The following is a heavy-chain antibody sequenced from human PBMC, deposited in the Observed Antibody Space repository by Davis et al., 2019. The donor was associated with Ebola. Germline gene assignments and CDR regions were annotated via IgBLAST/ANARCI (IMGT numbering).Heavy chain of an antibody. CDR2: IYYSGST. D-gene: IGHD2-2*02. Sequence: MPSETLSLTCAVSGGSIGSGGYSWSWIRQPPGKGLEWFGYIYYSGSTYYNPSLKSRVTISVDTSKNQFSLKLSSVTAADTAVYYCARSDCSSTSCYKGPYSGMDVWGQGTTVTVSS. V-gene: IGHV4-30-2*03. J-gene: IGHJ6*02. CDR1: GGSIGSGGYS. CDR3: ARSDCSSTSCYKGPYSGMDV.